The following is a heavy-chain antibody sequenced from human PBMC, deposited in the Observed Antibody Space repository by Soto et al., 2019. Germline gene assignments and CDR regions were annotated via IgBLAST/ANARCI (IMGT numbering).Heavy chain of an antibody. V-gene: IGHV3-23*01. CDR1: GFTSSSYA. J-gene: IGHJ4*02. CDR3: AKNYFFDS. Sequence: GGSLRLSCAASGFTSSSYAMSWARQAPGKGLEWVSSIGVSSDAYYADSVKGRFTISRDNSRNTLYLQMNSLRAEDTALYYCAKNYFFDSWGQGTLVTVSS. CDR2: IGVSSDA.